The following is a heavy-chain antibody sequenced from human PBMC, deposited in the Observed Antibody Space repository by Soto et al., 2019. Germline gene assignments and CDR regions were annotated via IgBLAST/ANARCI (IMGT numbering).Heavy chain of an antibody. CDR3: AKERGLVLSFDFDY. J-gene: IGHJ4*02. CDR1: GFTFDDYA. V-gene: IGHV3-9*01. CDR2: ISWNSGSI. D-gene: IGHD6-19*01. Sequence: EVQLVESGGGLVQPGRSLRLSCAASGFTFDDYAMHWVRQAPGKGLEWVSGISWNSGSIGYADSVKGRFTISRDNAKNSLYLQMNSLRAEDTALYYCAKERGLVLSFDFDYWGQGTLVTVSS.